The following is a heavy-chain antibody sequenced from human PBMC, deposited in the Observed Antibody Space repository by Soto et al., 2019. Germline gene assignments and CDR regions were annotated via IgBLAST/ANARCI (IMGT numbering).Heavy chain of an antibody. J-gene: IGHJ2*01. CDR2: IYYSGST. CDR3: ARVLRDVLSDRYYWYFDL. D-gene: IGHD3-16*02. V-gene: IGHV4-31*03. CDR1: GGSTSSGGYY. Sequence: TLSLTCTVSGGSTSSGGYYWSWIRQHPGKGLEWIGYIYYSGSTYYNPSLKSRVTISVDTSKNQFSLKLSSVTAADTAVYYCARVLRDVLSDRYYWYFDLWGRGTLVTVSS.